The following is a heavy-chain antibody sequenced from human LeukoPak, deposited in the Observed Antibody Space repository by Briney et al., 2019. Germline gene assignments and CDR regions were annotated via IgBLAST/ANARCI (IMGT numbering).Heavy chain of an antibody. D-gene: IGHD3-10*01. V-gene: IGHV1-8*01. Sequence: GASVKVSCKASGYTFTSYDINWVRQATGQGLEWMGWMSPNSGNTGYAQKFQGRVTMTRNTSISTAYMELSSLRSEDTAVYYCARGYRADYYGSGCYYYWGQGTLVTVSS. CDR1: GYTFTSYD. CDR3: ARGYRADYYGSGCYYY. CDR2: MSPNSGNT. J-gene: IGHJ4*02.